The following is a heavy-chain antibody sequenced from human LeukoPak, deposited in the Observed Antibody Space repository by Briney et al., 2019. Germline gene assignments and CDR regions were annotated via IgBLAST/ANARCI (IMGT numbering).Heavy chain of an antibody. Sequence: GGSLRLSCAASGFTFSSYAMHWVRQAPGKGLEWVAVISYDGSNKYYADSVKGRFTISRDNAKNSLYLQMNSLRAEDTAVYYCARDSNFSGGFDYWGQGTLVTVSS. V-gene: IGHV3-30-3*01. CDR1: GFTFSSYA. CDR3: ARDSNFSGGFDY. D-gene: IGHD3-10*01. J-gene: IGHJ4*02. CDR2: ISYDGSNK.